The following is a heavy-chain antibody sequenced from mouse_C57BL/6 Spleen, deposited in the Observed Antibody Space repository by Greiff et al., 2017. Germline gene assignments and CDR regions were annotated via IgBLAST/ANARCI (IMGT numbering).Heavy chain of an antibody. CDR2: ISGVGGNT. Sequence: EVQLQESGGGLVKPGGSLKLSCAASGFTFSSYTMSWVRQTPEKRLEWVATISGVGGNTYYPDSVKGRFTISRDNAKNTLYLQMSSLRSEDTALYYCAREDWDGDFDVWGTGTTVTVSS. J-gene: IGHJ1*03. CDR3: AREDWDGDFDV. CDR1: GFTFSSYT. D-gene: IGHD4-1*01. V-gene: IGHV5-9*01.